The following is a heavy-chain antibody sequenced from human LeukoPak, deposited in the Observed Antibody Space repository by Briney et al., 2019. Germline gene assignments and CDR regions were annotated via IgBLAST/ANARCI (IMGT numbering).Heavy chain of an antibody. Sequence: ASVKVSCKISGGTFTSYAITWVRQAPGQGLERMGKIIPISGTTNYAQKFQGRVTITTDESTSTAYMELSSLRSEDTAVYYCARYSGSHSADYWGQGTLVTVSS. CDR2: IIPISGTT. D-gene: IGHD1-26*01. CDR3: ARYSGSHSADY. J-gene: IGHJ4*02. CDR1: GGTFTSYA. V-gene: IGHV1-69*05.